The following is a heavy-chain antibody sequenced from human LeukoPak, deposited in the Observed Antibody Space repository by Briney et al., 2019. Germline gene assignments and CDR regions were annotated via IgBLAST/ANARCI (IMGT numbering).Heavy chain of an antibody. Sequence: ASVKVSCKASGFTFSTYDINWVRQATGQGLEWMGGTNPHNEKAGYSRKFQGRVTMSRDTSTSTAYMELNSLTSEDTAVYYCARVARPPYKLCGSVTCYGEDAFDVWGQGTLVTVSS. D-gene: IGHD2-2*01. J-gene: IGHJ3*01. CDR3: ARVARPPYKLCGSVTCYGEDAFDV. CDR1: GFTFSTYD. V-gene: IGHV1-8*01. CDR2: TNPHNEKA.